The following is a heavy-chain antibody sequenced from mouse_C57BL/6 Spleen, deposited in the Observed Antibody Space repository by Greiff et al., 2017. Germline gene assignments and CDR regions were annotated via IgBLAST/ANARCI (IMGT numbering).Heavy chain of an antibody. CDR3: AYNEDDVEYYSDD. V-gene: IGHV14-2*01. D-gene: IGHD1-3*01. J-gene: IGHJ2*01. Sequence: VQLKQPGAELVKPGASVKLSCTASGFNIKDYYMHWVKQRTEQGLEWIGRIDPEDGDTKYAPKFQGKATITADTSSNTAYLQLSSLTSEDAAVYYCAYNEDDVEYYSDDWGQGTTLTVSS. CDR1: GFNIKDYY. CDR2: IDPEDGDT.